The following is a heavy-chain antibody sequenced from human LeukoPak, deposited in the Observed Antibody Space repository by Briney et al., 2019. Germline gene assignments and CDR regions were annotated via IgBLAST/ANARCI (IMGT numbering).Heavy chain of an antibody. V-gene: IGHV1-18*01. J-gene: IGHJ4*02. CDR3: ARGYSSGWATWNYFDY. CDR2: ISAYNGNT. Sequence: GASVKVSCKASGYTFTSYGISWVRQAPGQGLEWMGWISAYNGNTNYAQKLQGRVTMTTDTSTSTAYMELRSLRSDDTAVYYCARGYSSGWATWNYFDYWGQGTLVTVSS. CDR1: GYTFTSYG. D-gene: IGHD6-19*01.